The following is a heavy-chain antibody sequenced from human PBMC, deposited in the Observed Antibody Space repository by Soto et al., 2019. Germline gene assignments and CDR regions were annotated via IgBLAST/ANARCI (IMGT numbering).Heavy chain of an antibody. CDR1: GFTFSSYA. Sequence: GGSLRLSCAASGFTFSSYAMSCVRQAPGKGLEWVSAISGSGISTYYADSVKGRFTISRDNSKNTLYLQMNSLRAEDTAVYYCAKEGEHSSGWANFDYWGQGTLVTVSS. D-gene: IGHD6-19*01. J-gene: IGHJ4*02. CDR3: AKEGEHSSGWANFDY. CDR2: ISGSGIST. V-gene: IGHV3-23*01.